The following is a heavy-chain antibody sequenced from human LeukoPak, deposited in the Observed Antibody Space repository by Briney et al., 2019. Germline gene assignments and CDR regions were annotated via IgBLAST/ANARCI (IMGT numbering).Heavy chain of an antibody. CDR2: ISSGSSTI. J-gene: IGHJ3*02. V-gene: IGHV3-48*01. CDR3: AKDGGSDPDSFDI. Sequence: GGSLRLSCAASGFTFSSYSMNWVRQAPGKGLEWISYISSGSSTIYYADSVKGRFTISRDNTKNSLYLQMNSLRAEDTAVYYCAKDGGSDPDSFDIWGQGTMVTVSS. D-gene: IGHD2-15*01. CDR1: GFTFSSYS.